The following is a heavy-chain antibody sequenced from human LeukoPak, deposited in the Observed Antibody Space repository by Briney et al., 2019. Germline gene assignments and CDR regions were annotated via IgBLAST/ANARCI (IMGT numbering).Heavy chain of an antibody. V-gene: IGHV4-59*01. CDR1: GGSISSYY. J-gene: IGHJ4*02. D-gene: IGHD3-3*01. Sequence: PSETLSLTCTVSGGSISSYYWSWIRQPPGKGLEWIGYIYYSGSTNYNPSLKSRVTISVDTSKNQFSLKLSSVTAADTAVYSCAGGVPLFGVVNFDYWGQGTLVTVSS. CDR3: AGGVPLFGVVNFDY. CDR2: IYYSGST.